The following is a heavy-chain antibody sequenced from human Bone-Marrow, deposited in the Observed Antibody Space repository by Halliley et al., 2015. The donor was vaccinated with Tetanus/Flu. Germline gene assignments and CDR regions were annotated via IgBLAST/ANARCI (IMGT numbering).Heavy chain of an antibody. CDR2: IRSGDNT. J-gene: IGHJ3*02. Sequence: SLRLSCAASRLTLSSYAMSWVRQAPGKGLEWVSSIRSGDNTHYADSVKGRFTISRDNSKNTLYLQMNSLRAEDTALYYCAKGVVYSSGWSNAFDIWGQGTLVPVSS. CDR3: AKGVVYSSGWSNAFDI. CDR1: RLTLSSYA. V-gene: IGHV3-23*01. D-gene: IGHD6-19*01.